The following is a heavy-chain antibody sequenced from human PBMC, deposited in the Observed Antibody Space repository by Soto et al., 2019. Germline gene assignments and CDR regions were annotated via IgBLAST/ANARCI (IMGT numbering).Heavy chain of an antibody. D-gene: IGHD1-7*01. V-gene: IGHV3-13*01. J-gene: IGHJ6*02. CDR1: GFTFGTYD. Sequence: VQLVESGGALVQPGGSLRLSCAASGFTFGTYDMHWVRQGPGKGLEWVSGIGTAGDTYYPGSVKGRFTISRENAKNSLYLQMNSLRAEDTAVCYCARLSGLTGTRKPYGGGYSYYYAMDVWGQGTTVTVSS. CDR3: ARLSGLTGTRKPYGGGYSYYYAMDV. CDR2: IGTAGDT.